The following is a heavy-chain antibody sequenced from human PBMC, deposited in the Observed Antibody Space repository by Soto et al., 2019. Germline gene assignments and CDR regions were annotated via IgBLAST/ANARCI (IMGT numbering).Heavy chain of an antibody. CDR1: GFKFSNYA. CDR2: ISATGGGT. J-gene: IGHJ4*02. D-gene: IGHD3-16*01. Sequence: RLSCAASGFKFSNYAMSWVRQAPGKGLEWVSLISATGGGTYYADSVKGRSTISRDNSHNTLYLQVHSLTAEDTAVYYCAKDRRAGGNSAFYFDFWGQGAQVTVSS. CDR3: AKDRRAGGNSAFYFDF. V-gene: IGHV3-23*01.